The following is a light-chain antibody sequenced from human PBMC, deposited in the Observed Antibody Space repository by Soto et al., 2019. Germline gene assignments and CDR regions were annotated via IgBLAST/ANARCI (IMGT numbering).Light chain of an antibody. J-gene: IGLJ2*01. V-gene: IGLV2-8*01. CDR1: SSDVGGYNY. CDR2: EVS. CDR3: TSYAGSNTV. Sequence: QSVLTQPPSASGSPGQSVTISCIGTSSDVGGYNYVSWYQQHPGKAPKLMIYEVSKRPSGVPDRFSGSKSGNTASLTVSGRQTEDEADYYCTSYAGSNTVFGGGTQLTVL.